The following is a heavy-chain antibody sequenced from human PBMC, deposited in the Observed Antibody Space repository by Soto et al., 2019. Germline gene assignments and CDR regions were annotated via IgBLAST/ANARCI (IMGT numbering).Heavy chain of an antibody. D-gene: IGHD3-9*01. Sequence: QVQLQQWGAGLLKPSETLSLTCAVYGGSFSGYYWSWIRQPPGKGLEWIGEINHSGSTNYNPSLRSRVNISVDTSKNQYSLKLSSVTAADTAVYYCARWAPYYDILTGYFDYWGQGTLVTVSS. CDR3: ARWAPYYDILTGYFDY. CDR1: GGSFSGYY. CDR2: INHSGST. J-gene: IGHJ4*02. V-gene: IGHV4-34*01.